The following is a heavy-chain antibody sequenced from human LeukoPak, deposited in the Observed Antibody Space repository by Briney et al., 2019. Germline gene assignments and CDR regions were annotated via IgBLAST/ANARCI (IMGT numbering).Heavy chain of an antibody. V-gene: IGHV3-30*18. CDR3: AKGVLSYCSGGSCLADAFDI. CDR2: ISYDGSNK. CDR1: GFTFSSYG. Sequence: GGSLRLACAASGFTFSSYGMHWVRQAPGKGLEWVAVISYDGSNKYYADSVKGRFTISRDNSKNTLYLQMNSLRAEDTAVYYCAKGVLSYCSGGSCLADAFDIWGQGTMVTVSS. D-gene: IGHD2-15*01. J-gene: IGHJ3*02.